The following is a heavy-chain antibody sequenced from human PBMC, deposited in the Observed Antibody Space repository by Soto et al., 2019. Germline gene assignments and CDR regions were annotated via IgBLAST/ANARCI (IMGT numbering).Heavy chain of an antibody. CDR3: ARDVGRSFYFGY. CDR2: ISANNGDT. Sequence: QVQLVQSGPKMNKPGASVKVSCKASGYTVTNYGISWVRQAPGQGLEWMGWISANNGDTKYGQKFQGRVTMTTDTSTSTAYMELRSLKSDDTGVYYCARDVGRSFYFGYWGQGRLVTVSS. D-gene: IGHD3-16*02. V-gene: IGHV1-18*01. J-gene: IGHJ4*02. CDR1: GYTVTNYG.